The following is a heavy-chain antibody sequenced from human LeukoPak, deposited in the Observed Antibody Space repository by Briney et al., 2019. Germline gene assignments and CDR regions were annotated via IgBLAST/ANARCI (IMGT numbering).Heavy chain of an antibody. CDR3: ASIYGDPRSYYFDY. V-gene: IGHV4-30-4*01. D-gene: IGHD4-17*01. J-gene: IGHJ4*02. CDR1: GGSISSGDYY. CDR2: IYYSGST. Sequence: PSQTLSLTCTVSGGSISSGDYYRSWIRQPPGKGLEWIGYIYYSGSTYYNPSLKSRVTISVDTSKNQFSLKLSSVTAADTAVYYCASIYGDPRSYYFDYWGQGTLVTVSS.